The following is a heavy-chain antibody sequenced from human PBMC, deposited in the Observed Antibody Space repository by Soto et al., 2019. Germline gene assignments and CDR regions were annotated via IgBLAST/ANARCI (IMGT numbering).Heavy chain of an antibody. CDR1: GGSISSGDYY. CDR3: ARGLKAYYYDSSGYSQFDY. Sequence: QVQLQESGPGLVKPSQTLSLTCTVSGGSISSGDYYWSWIRQPPGKGLEWIGYIYYSGSTYYNPSLKSRVTISVDTSKNQFSLKLSSVTAAGTAVYYCARGLKAYYYDSSGYSQFDYWGQGTLVTVSS. J-gene: IGHJ4*02. CDR2: IYYSGST. D-gene: IGHD3-22*01. V-gene: IGHV4-30-4*01.